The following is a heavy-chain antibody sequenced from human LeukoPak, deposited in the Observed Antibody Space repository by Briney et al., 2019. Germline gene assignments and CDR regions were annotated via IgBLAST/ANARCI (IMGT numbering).Heavy chain of an antibody. CDR3: ARMGSRSSGYYYVFDY. V-gene: IGHV3-23*01. Sequence: GGSLRLSCAASGFTFSSYAMSWVRQAPGKGLEWLSGISGSGGSTSYAQKFQGRVTMTRDTSTSTVYMELSSLRSEDTAVYYCARMGSRSSGYYYVFDYWGQGTLVTVSS. J-gene: IGHJ4*02. CDR2: ISGSGGST. CDR1: GFTFSSYA. D-gene: IGHD3-22*01.